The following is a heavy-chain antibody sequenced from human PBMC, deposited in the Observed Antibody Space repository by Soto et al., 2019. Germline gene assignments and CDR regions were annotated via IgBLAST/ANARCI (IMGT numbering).Heavy chain of an antibody. CDR1: GSTFSSYA. CDR2: ISGSGGST. D-gene: IGHD6-13*01. V-gene: IGHV3-23*01. CDR3: AKSPHPPSDSSSWYYFDY. Sequence: GGSLRLSCAASGSTFSSYAMSWVRQAPGKGLEWVSAISGSGGSTYYADSVKGRFTISRDNSKNTLYLQMNSLRAEDTAVYYCAKSPHPPSDSSSWYYFDYWGQGTLVTVSS. J-gene: IGHJ4*02.